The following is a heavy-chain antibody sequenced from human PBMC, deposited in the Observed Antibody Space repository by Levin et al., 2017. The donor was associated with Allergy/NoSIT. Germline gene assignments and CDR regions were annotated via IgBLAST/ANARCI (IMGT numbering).Heavy chain of an antibody. V-gene: IGHV1-2*06. D-gene: IGHD2-15*01. J-gene: IGHJ4*02. CDR2: INPNSGGT. CDR1: GYTFTGYY. CDR3: ARDPPSGYCSGGSCYGFDY. Sequence: ASVKVSCKASGYTFTGYYMHWVRQAPGQGLEWMGRINPNSGGTNYAQKFQGRVTMTRDTSISTAYMELSRLRSDDTAVYYCARDPPSGYCSGGSCYGFDYWGQGTLVTVSS.